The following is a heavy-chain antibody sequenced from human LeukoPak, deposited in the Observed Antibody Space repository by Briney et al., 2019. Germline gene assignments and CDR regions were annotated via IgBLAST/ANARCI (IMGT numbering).Heavy chain of an antibody. V-gene: IGHV4-31*03. CDR3: ARDSSSSFALDV. Sequence: SQTLSLTCTVSGGSISSGGYYWSWLRQHPGKGLEWIGYIYYSGSTCYNPSLKSRVTISVDTSKNQFSLKLSSVTAANTAVYYCARDSSSSFALDVWGKGTTVTVSS. CDR1: GGSISSGGYY. D-gene: IGHD6-13*01. J-gene: IGHJ6*04. CDR2: IYYSGST.